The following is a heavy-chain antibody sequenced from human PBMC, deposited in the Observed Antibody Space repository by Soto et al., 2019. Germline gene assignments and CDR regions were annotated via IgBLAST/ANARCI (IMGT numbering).Heavy chain of an antibody. J-gene: IGHJ4*02. CDR2: INHTGST. V-gene: IGHV4-34*01. CDR3: ARGWGRIFDY. D-gene: IGHD7-27*01. Sequence: QVQLQQWGAGLLKPSETLSLTCAVYGGSFSGYYWSWIRRPPGKGLEWIGDINHTGSTNYNPSLKSRVTISVDPSKNQVSLKLSSVTAADTAVYYCARGWGRIFDYWGQGTLVTVSS. CDR1: GGSFSGYY.